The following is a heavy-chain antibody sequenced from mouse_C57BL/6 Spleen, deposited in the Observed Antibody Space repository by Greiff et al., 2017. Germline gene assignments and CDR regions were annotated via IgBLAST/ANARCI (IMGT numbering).Heavy chain of an antibody. Sequence: VQLQQPGAELVKPGASVKLSCKASGYTFTSYWMHWVKQRPGQGLEWIGMIHPNSGSTNYNEKFKSKATLTVDKSSSTAYMQLSSLTSEDSAVYYCARVGYERGLAYWGQGTLVTVSA. J-gene: IGHJ3*01. CDR1: GYTFTSYW. CDR3: ARVGYERGLAY. V-gene: IGHV1-64*01. CDR2: IHPNSGST. D-gene: IGHD2-2*01.